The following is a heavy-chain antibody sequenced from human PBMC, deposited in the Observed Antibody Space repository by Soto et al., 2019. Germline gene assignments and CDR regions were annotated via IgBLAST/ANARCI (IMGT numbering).Heavy chain of an antibody. J-gene: IGHJ5*02. V-gene: IGHV2-26*01. CDR1: RFSLSNARMG. Sequence: QVTLKESGPVLVKPTETLTLTCTVSRFSLSNARMGVSWIRQPPGKALEWLAHIFSNDEKSYSTSLKSRLTISKDTSKSQVVLTMTNMDPVDTATYYCARIPHCSSTSCYTNWFDPWGQGTLVTVSS. D-gene: IGHD2-2*02. CDR3: ARIPHCSSTSCYTNWFDP. CDR2: IFSNDEK.